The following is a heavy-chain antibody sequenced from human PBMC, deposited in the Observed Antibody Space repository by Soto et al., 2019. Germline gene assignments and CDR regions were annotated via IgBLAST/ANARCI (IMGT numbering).Heavy chain of an antibody. J-gene: IGHJ4*02. D-gene: IGHD1-26*01. CDR3: TRDRGGNFYGGFDY. V-gene: IGHV3-74*01. CDR1: GFTFNNYW. CDR2: INIEGSTT. Sequence: GGSLRLSCAASGFTFNNYWMHWVRQAPGKGLVWVSRINIEGSTTDYADSVRGRFAISRDNAKNTLYLQINSLRDEDTAVYYCTRDRGGNFYGGFDYWGRGTLVTVSS.